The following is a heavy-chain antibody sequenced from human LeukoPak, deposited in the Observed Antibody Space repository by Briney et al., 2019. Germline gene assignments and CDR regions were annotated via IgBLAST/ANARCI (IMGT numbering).Heavy chain of an antibody. J-gene: IGHJ6*02. V-gene: IGHV3-48*01. CDR3: APRVGYYNYGMDV. Sequence: QPGGSLRLSCAASGFTFSTNAMSWVRQAPGKGLEWVSYISSSSGSIYYADSVKGRFTISRDNAKNSLFLQMNSLRAEDTAVYYCAPRVGYYNYGMDVWGQGTTVTVSS. CDR1: GFTFSTNA. CDR2: ISSSSGSI.